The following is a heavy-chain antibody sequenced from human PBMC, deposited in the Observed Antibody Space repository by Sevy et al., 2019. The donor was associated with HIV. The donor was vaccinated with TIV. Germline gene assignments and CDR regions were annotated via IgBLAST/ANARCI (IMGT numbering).Heavy chain of an antibody. CDR1: GGTFSSYA. V-gene: IGHV1-69*06. D-gene: IGHD6-13*01. CDR2: IIPIFGKA. Sequence: ASVKVSCKASGGTFSSYAISWVRQAPGQGLEWMGGIIPIFGKANYAQKFQGRVTITADKSTSTAYMELSSLRSEDTAVYYCARDRGDSSSWYGWFDPWGQGTLVTVSS. J-gene: IGHJ5*02. CDR3: ARDRGDSSSWYGWFDP.